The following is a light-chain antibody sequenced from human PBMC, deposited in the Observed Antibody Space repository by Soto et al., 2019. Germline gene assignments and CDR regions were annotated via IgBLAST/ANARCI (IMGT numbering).Light chain of an antibody. J-gene: IGLJ2*01. V-gene: IGLV3-9*01. CDR2: RDS. CDR1: KIGDKN. Sequence: SYELTQPVSVSVAPGQTARITCGGEKIGDKNVHWYQQMPGQAPVLVIYRDSNLPSCIPARFSGSNSGNTAILTIDTAQAGDEADYYYPVWDIRDAFFGGGTKLTV. CDR3: PVWDIRDAF.